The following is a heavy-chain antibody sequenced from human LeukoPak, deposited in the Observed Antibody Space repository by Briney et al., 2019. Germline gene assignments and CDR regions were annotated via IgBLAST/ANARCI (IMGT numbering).Heavy chain of an antibody. D-gene: IGHD5-18*01. CDR1: GFTFSSYW. J-gene: IGHJ6*03. CDR3: ARDATTQVGYVYMDV. CDR2: IKQDGSEK. Sequence: SGGSLRLSCAASGFTFSSYWMSWVRQAPGKGLEWVANIKQDGSEKYYVDSVKGRFTISRDNAKNSLYLQMNSLRAEDTALYYCARDATTQVGYVYMDVWGKGTTVTISS. V-gene: IGHV3-7*01.